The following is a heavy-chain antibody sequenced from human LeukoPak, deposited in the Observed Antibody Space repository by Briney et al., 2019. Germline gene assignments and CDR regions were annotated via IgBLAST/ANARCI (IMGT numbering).Heavy chain of an antibody. CDR1: GFDFSTYA. V-gene: IGHV3-23*01. CDR3: AKLDGSGAGSSRPPIDY. J-gene: IGHJ4*02. Sequence: GGSLRLSCAASGFDFSTYAMSWVRQAPGKGLEWVSGISGSGDTTYYADSVKGRFTISRDNSKNILYLQIQSQGAEDTAIYYCAKLDGSGAGSSRPPIDYWGQGSLVTVSS. D-gene: IGHD3-10*01. CDR2: ISGSGDTT.